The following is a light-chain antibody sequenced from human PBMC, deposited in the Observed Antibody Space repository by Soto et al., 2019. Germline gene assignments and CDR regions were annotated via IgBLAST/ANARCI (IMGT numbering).Light chain of an antibody. J-gene: IGKJ5*01. CDR1: HSISRY. CDR2: AAS. V-gene: IGKV1-39*01. Sequence: IQMSQSPSSLSASVGNRVTLTCGASHSISRYLNCYQQKPGKAPKLLIYAASSLQSGVPSRFSGTGSGTDFTLTISSLKNEDFATYYGQQSYSTPITFCQGTRLEIK. CDR3: QQSYSTPIT.